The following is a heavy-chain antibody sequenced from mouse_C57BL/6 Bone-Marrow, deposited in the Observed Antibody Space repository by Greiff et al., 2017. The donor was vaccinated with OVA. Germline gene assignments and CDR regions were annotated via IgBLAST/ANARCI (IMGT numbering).Heavy chain of an antibody. CDR2: INPSNGGT. CDR1: GYTFTSYW. J-gene: IGHJ4*01. V-gene: IGHV1-53*01. D-gene: IGHD2-1*01. Sequence: QVQLQQPGTELVKPGASVKLSCKASGYTFTSYWMHWVKQRPGQGLEWIGNINPSNGGTNYNEKFKSKATLTVDKSSSTAYMQLSSLTSEDSAVYYCAREDYGNSDYYAMDYWGQGTSVTVSS. CDR3: AREDYGNSDYYAMDY.